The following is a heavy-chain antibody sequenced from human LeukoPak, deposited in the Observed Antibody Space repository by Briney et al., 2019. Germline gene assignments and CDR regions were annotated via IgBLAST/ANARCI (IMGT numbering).Heavy chain of an antibody. J-gene: IGHJ6*03. CDR2: INSDGSST. Sequence: GSLRLSCAASGFTFSRYWMHWVRQAPGKGLVWVSRINSDGSSTKYADSVKGRFTISRDNAKNTLYLQMNSLRAEDTAVYYCARDSSNDYYYYMDVWGKGTTVTVSS. CDR1: GFTFSRYW. CDR3: ARDSSNDYYYYMDV. V-gene: IGHV3-74*03.